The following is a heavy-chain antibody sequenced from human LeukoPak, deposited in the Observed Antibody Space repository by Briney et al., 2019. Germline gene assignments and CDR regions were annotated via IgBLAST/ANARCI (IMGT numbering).Heavy chain of an antibody. J-gene: IGHJ4*02. Sequence: PSQTLSLTCTVSGGSIISAGYYWSWIRQHPGKGLEWIGYIYYSGSTYYHPSLQSRVTISVDTSKNQFSLKLSSVTAADTAVYYCARKAEVSAGFDYWGQGTLVTVSS. CDR3: ARKAEVSAGFDY. V-gene: IGHV4-31*03. D-gene: IGHD2-8*01. CDR2: IYYSGST. CDR1: GGSIISAGYY.